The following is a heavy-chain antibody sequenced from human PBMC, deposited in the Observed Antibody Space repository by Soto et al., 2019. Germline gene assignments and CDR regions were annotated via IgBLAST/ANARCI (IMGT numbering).Heavy chain of an antibody. CDR1: GYTFTSYA. CDR3: ARGPGSGSYFNFDY. CDR2: INAGNGNT. V-gene: IGHV1-3*01. J-gene: IGHJ4*02. D-gene: IGHD3-10*01. Sequence: ASVKVSCKASGYTFTSYAMHWVRQAPGQRLEWMGWINAGNGNTKYSQKFQGRVTITREKSASTAYMELSSLRAEDTAVYYCARGPGSGSYFNFDYWGQGTLVTVSS.